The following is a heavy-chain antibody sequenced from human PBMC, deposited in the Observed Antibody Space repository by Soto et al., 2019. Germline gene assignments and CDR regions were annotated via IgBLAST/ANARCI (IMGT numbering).Heavy chain of an antibody. CDR2: ISHDGGDI. CDR1: GFTFSDYG. Sequence: QVQLVESGGGVVQPGTSLRLSCAPSGFTFSDYGIHWVRQSPGKGLEWVAVISHDGGDIFYADSVKGRFTISRDNSKNTLYLQMNSLKPEDTAVYYCARDPRNCASTSCTPHSLNNGFDPWGQGTLVAVSS. V-gene: IGHV3-30*03. D-gene: IGHD2-2*01. CDR3: ARDPRNCASTSCTPHSLNNGFDP. J-gene: IGHJ5*02.